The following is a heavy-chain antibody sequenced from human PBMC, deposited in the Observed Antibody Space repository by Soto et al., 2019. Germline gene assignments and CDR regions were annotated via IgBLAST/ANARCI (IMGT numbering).Heavy chain of an antibody. Sequence: GGAPKISCAASGFTFSDYKMNWVRQAPGGGLEWLVRIRMKVDAYSTEYAASVRGRFIVSRDDSQNTLYLQMNSLKTEDSAIYYCASSGRFTEWRVFDDWGPGTLVTSPQ. CDR2: IRMKVDAYST. J-gene: IGHJ4*02. CDR3: ASSGRFTEWRVFDD. CDR1: GFTFSDYK. D-gene: IGHD3-16*01. V-gene: IGHV3-72*01.